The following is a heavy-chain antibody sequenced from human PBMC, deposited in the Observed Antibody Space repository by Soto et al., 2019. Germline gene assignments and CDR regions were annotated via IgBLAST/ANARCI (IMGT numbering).Heavy chain of an antibody. V-gene: IGHV3-15*07. Sequence: GGSLRLSCAASGFTFSNAWMNWVRQAPGKGLEWVGRIKSKTDGGTTDYAAPVKGRFTISRDDSKNTLYLQMNSLKTEDTAVYYCTTAITMVRGVNRVSYYYYGMDVWGQGTTVTVSS. CDR3: TTAITMVRGVNRVSYYYYGMDV. CDR2: IKSKTDGGTT. J-gene: IGHJ6*02. CDR1: GFTFSNAW. D-gene: IGHD3-10*01.